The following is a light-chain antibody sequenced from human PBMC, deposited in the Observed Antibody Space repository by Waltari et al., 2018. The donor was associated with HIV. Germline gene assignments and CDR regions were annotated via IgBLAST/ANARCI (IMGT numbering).Light chain of an antibody. CDR2: EVN. Sequence: QSALTQPPSASGSPGQSVTISCTGTSSDVGGYNYVSWYQQHPGKAPKLIIYEVNKRPSGVPDRFFGSKSGNTASLTVSGLQAEDEAEYHCSSYAGNNNVKFGGGTKLTVL. CDR3: SSYAGNNNVK. J-gene: IGLJ2*01. V-gene: IGLV2-8*01. CDR1: SSDVGGYNY.